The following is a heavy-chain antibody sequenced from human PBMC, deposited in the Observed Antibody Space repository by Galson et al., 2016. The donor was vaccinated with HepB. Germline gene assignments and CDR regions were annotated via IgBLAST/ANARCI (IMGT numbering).Heavy chain of an antibody. J-gene: IGHJ3*02. D-gene: IGHD4-17*01. Sequence: SLRLSCAVSGFSFNYSGMHWIRQAPGKGLEWVALMSFDGSNKFYADSFKGRFTISRDNSKNTLFLQVNSLRPEDTAVYYCAKVLDDYGEYPEEAFDIWGHGTMVTVSS. CDR3: AKVLDDYGEYPEEAFDI. CDR2: MSFDGSNK. V-gene: IGHV3-30*18. CDR1: GFSFNYSG.